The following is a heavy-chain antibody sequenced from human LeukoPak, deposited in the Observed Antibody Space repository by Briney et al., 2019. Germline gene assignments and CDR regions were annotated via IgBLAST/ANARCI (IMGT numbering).Heavy chain of an antibody. V-gene: IGHV1-18*01. CDR2: ISPYDGDT. CDR1: GYTFAIYG. CDR3: ARDYCTRGGDCYKEDLFDP. J-gene: IGHJ5*02. D-gene: IGHD2-21*02. Sequence: ASVKVSCKASGYTFAIYGISWVRQAPGQGLEWMAWISPYDGDTNYAQNFEGRATMTTETSPSTAYMELRSLRSDDTAIYYCARDYCTRGGDCYKEDLFDPWGQGTLVTVSS.